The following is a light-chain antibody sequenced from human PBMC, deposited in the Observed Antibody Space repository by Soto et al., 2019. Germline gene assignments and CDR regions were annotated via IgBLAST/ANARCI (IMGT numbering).Light chain of an antibody. CDR3: QQYNSYSIT. Sequence: TQMTQSPSTLSASVGDRVTITCRASQSIGSWLAWYQQKPGKAPKLLIYKASSLESGVPSRFSGSGSGTEFTLTISSLQPDDFATYYCQQYNSYSITFGQGTRLEIK. J-gene: IGKJ5*01. CDR2: KAS. CDR1: QSIGSW. V-gene: IGKV1-5*03.